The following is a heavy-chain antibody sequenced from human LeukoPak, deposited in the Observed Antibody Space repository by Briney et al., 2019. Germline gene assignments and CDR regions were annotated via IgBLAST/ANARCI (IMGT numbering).Heavy chain of an antibody. CDR1: GGSISSGDYY. J-gene: IGHJ6*02. V-gene: IGHV4-30-4*01. CDR2: IYYSGST. Sequence: SETLSLTCTVSGGSISSGDYYWSWIRQPPGKGLEWIGYIYYSGSTYYNPSLKSRVTISVDTSKNQFSLKLSSVTAADTAVYYCARASHNHGMDVSGQGTTVTVSS. D-gene: IGHD1-1*01. CDR3: ARASHNHGMDV.